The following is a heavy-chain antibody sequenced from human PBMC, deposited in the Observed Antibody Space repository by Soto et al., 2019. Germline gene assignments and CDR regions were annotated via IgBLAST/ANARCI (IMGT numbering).Heavy chain of an antibody. CDR1: GFTFSSYG. CDR2: IWYDGSNK. D-gene: IGHD2-2*01. Sequence: QVQLVESGGGVVQPGRSLRLSCAASGFTFSSYGMHWVRQAPGKGLEWVAVIWYDGSNKYYADSVKGRFTISRDNSKNXLXXQMNSLRAEDTAVYYCARDSGEIVVVPAAMGAFDIWGQGTMVTVSS. CDR3: ARDSGEIVVVPAAMGAFDI. V-gene: IGHV3-33*01. J-gene: IGHJ3*02.